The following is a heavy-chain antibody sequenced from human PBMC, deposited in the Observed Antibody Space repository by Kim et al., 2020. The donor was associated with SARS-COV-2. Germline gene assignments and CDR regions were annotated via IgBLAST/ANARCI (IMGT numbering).Heavy chain of an antibody. CDR2: IVGSYGTT. Sequence: GGSLRLSCTTSGFTFTGHAMSWVRQAPGKVLEWFSFIVGSYGTTYYVDSVWGRFTISRDDSKNTLYLQMSALRGDDTAVYYCMKGGWGWIWDHWGQGTLVTVSS. D-gene: IGHD2-21*01. J-gene: IGHJ4*02. V-gene: IGHV3-23*01. CDR3: MKGGWGWIWDH. CDR1: GFTFTGHA.